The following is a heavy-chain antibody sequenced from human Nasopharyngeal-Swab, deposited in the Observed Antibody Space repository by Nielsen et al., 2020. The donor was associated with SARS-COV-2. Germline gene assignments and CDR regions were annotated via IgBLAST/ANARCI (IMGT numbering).Heavy chain of an antibody. D-gene: IGHD5/OR15-5a*01. CDR3: ARRLGLRAPFDY. CDR2: VYASGST. Sequence: SETLSLTCTVSGGSMSNFHWSWIRLSPGKGLEWIGYVYASGSTKYNPSLNRRVTISVDTSKTHFSLKVRSVTAADTAVYFCARRLGLRAPFDYWGQGTLVTVSS. CDR1: GGSMSNFH. V-gene: IGHV4-59*08. J-gene: IGHJ4*02.